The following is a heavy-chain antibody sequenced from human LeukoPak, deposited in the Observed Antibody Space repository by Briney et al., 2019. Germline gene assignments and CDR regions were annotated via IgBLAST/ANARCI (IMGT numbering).Heavy chain of an antibody. V-gene: IGHV4-4*07. CDR3: ARGAYYYDSSGYYWGVFDY. J-gene: IGHJ4*02. CDR2: IYTSGST. Sequence: SETLSLTCTVSGDSISGFYWSWIRQAAGKGLEWIGHIYTSGSTNYNPSLKSRVTISVDTSKNQFSLKLSSVTAADTAVYYCARGAYYYDSSGYYWGVFDYWGQGTLVTVSS. D-gene: IGHD3-22*01. CDR1: GDSISGFY.